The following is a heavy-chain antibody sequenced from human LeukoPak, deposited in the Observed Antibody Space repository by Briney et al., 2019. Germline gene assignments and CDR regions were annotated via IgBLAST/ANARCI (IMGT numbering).Heavy chain of an antibody. CDR3: ARDEKSGSGSYYHY. J-gene: IGHJ4*02. CDR2: IYTSGST. V-gene: IGHV4-4*07. D-gene: IGHD3-10*01. CDR1: GGSISSYY. Sequence: SETLSLTXTVSGGSISSYYWSWIRQPAGKGLEWIGRIYTSGSTNYNPSLKSRVTMSVDTSKNQFSLKLSSVTAADTAVYYCARDEKSGSGSYYHYWGQGTLVTVSS.